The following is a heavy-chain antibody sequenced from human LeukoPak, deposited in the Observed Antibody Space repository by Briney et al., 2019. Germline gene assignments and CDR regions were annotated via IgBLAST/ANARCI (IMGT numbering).Heavy chain of an antibody. J-gene: IGHJ4*02. V-gene: IGHV4-39*01. D-gene: IGHD5-24*01. CDR2: IYYSGST. CDR3: ATHLGSPRWLSFDY. CDR1: GGSIRSSNYY. Sequence: SETLSLPCTVSGGSIRSSNYYWGWIRQPPGKGLKWIGSIYYSGSTYYNPSLKSRVTLSVDTSKNQFSLKLSSVTAADTVVYYCATHLGSPRWLSFDYWGQGTLVTVSS.